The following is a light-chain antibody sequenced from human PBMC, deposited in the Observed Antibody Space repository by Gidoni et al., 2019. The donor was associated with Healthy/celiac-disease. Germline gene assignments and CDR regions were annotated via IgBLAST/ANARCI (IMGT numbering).Light chain of an antibody. J-gene: IGKJ3*01. CDR3: MQALQPSFT. CDR2: LGS. Sequence: DIVMTQSPLSPPVTPGEPASISCRSSQSLLHSNGYNYLDWYLQKPGQSPQLLIYLGSNRASGVPDRFSGSGSGTDFTLKISRVEAEDVGVYYCMQALQPSFTFGPGTKVDIK. CDR1: QSLLHSNGYNY. V-gene: IGKV2-28*01.